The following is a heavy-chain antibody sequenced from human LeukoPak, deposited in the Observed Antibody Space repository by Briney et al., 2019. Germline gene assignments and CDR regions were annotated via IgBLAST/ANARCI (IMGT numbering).Heavy chain of an antibody. J-gene: IGHJ4*02. CDR1: GFTFYSYT. Sequence: PGGYLRLYCAASGFTFYSYTMNWVRQAQGKGLEWVSSISGSGGNKYYKESVQGRFTISRDNSKNTLYLQMNSLKAGNTALYSVAKVVRSGNMDMIFDSWGQGTLVTVSS. V-gene: IGHV3-23*01. CDR2: ISGSGGNK. CDR3: AKVVRSGNMDMIFDS. D-gene: IGHD2-2*03.